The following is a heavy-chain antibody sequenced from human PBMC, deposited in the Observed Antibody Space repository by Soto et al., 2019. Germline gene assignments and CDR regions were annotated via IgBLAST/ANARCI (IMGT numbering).Heavy chain of an antibody. V-gene: IGHV3-21*01. Sequence: EVQLVESGGGLVKPVGSLRLSCAASGFTFSSYSMNWVRQAPGKGLECVSSISSSGSYIYYADSLKGRFTISRDNAKNSLYLQMNSLSAEDTAVYYCARDSTPYYCSGSSDYWGQGTLVTVSS. J-gene: IGHJ4*02. CDR2: ISSSGSYI. CDR3: ARDSTPYYCSGSSDY. CDR1: GFTFSSYS. D-gene: IGHD3-10*01.